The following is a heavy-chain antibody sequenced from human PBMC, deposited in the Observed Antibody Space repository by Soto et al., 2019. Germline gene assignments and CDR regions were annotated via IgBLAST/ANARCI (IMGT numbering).Heavy chain of an antibody. D-gene: IGHD2-2*01. J-gene: IGHJ6*02. V-gene: IGHV3-21*01. Sequence: PGWSLRLSCAASGFTFSSYSMNWVRQAPGKGLEWVSSISSSSSYIYYADSVKGRFTISRDNAKNSLYLQMNSLRAEDTAVYYCARFSECSSTSCYGRDYYYYGTDVWGQGTTGTVS. CDR2: ISSSSSYI. CDR1: GFTFSSYS. CDR3: ARFSECSSTSCYGRDYYYYGTDV.